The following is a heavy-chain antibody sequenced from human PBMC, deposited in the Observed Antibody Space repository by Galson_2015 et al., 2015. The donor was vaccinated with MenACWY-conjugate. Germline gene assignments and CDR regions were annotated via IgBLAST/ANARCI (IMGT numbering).Heavy chain of an antibody. V-gene: IGHV4-4*02. CDR2: IYHSGST. Sequence: ETLSLTCAVSGDSITISTWWSWVRQPPGKGLEWIGEIYHSGSTNYNPSLKSRVTISVDKSKNQFSLRLNSVTAADTAAYYCARKIYGDYVGWFDSWGQGILITVSS. J-gene: IGHJ5*01. CDR3: ARKIYGDYVGWFDS. CDR1: GDSITISTW. D-gene: IGHD4-17*01.